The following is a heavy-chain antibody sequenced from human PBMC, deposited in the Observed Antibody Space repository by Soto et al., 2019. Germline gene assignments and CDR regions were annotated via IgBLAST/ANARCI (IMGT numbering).Heavy chain of an antibody. CDR2: ISSSGTTI. Sequence: SLRLSCSASLLTFSDYYMSWIRQAPGKGLEWLSHISSSGTTIHYADSVKGRFTISRDNAKKSLFLQMNSLRAEDTAVYYCVARIQLWNRVDFWGQGTLVTVSS. D-gene: IGHD5-18*01. J-gene: IGHJ4*02. V-gene: IGHV3-11*01. CDR1: LLTFSDYY. CDR3: VARIQLWNRVDF.